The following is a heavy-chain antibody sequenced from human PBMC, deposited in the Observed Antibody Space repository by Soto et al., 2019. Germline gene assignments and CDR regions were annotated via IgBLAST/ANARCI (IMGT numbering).Heavy chain of an antibody. J-gene: IGHJ5*02. CDR2: IYYSGST. CDR1: GGSISSYY. Sequence: PSETLSLTCTVSGGSISSYYWSWIRQPPGKGLEWIGYIYYSGSTNYNPSLKSRVTISVDTSKNQFSLKLSSVTAADTAVYYCARGPESDYDFWSGYSPRWFYPWGQGTLVTVSS. CDR3: ARGPESDYDFWSGYSPRWFYP. D-gene: IGHD3-3*01. V-gene: IGHV4-59*01.